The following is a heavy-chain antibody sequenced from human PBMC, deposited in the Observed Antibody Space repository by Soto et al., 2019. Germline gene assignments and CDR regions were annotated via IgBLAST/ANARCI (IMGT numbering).Heavy chain of an antibody. J-gene: IGHJ6*03. CDR2: ISSSGSTT. Sequence: PGGSLRLSCAASGLSFNRYSMNWVRQPPGKGLEWVSYISSSGSTTYYADSVKGRFSVSRDNGKNSLFLLLNSPRVEDTTVYYYADSYSSLRRRERVYMDVLGKGTTGTVSS. CDR1: GLSFNRYS. V-gene: IGHV3-48*01. CDR3: ADSYSSLRRRERVYMDV. D-gene: IGHD3-22*01.